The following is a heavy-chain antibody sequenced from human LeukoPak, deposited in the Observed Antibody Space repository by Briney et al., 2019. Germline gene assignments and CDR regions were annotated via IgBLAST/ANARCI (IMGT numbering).Heavy chain of an antibody. D-gene: IGHD5/OR15-5a*01. J-gene: IGHJ4*02. CDR2: ISRSGSTK. Sequence: GGSLRLSCAASGFTFSDYNMRWIRQAPGKGLEWVSSISRSGSTKYYADSVKGRFTISRDNAKNSLSLQMNSLRAEDTAVYYCARDLLLSTGFLINDYWGQGTLVTVSS. CDR1: GFTFSDYN. CDR3: ARDLLLSTGFLINDY. V-gene: IGHV3-11*04.